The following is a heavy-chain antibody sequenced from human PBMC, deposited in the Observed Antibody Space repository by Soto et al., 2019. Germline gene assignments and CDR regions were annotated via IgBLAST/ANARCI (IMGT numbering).Heavy chain of an antibody. CDR2: IRPDSGDT. V-gene: IGHV1-18*01. CDR1: GYTFTKYG. J-gene: IGHJ4*02. Sequence: GASVKVSCKASGYTFTKYGISWVRQAPGQGLEWMGWIRPDSGDTDYAQKFQGRITITTDTSTTTAYMELTSLTSDDTALYYCSRDRSTGDYWGQGTLVTVSS. CDR3: SRDRSTGDY.